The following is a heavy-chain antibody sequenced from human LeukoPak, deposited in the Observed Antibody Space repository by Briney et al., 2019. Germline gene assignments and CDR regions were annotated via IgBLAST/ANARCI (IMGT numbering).Heavy chain of an antibody. V-gene: IGHV4-30-2*05. Sequence: SETLSLTCAVSGGSISSGGYSWSWIRQPPGKGLEWIGYIYYSGSTYYNPSLKSRVTISVDTSKNQFSLKLSSVTAADTAVYYCARATYQVVSRWFDPWGQGTLVTVSS. CDR1: GGSISSGGYS. CDR2: IYYSGST. CDR3: ARATYQVVSRWFDP. D-gene: IGHD2-2*01. J-gene: IGHJ5*02.